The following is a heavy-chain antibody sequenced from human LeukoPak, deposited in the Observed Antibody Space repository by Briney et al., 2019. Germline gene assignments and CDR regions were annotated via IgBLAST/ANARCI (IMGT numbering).Heavy chain of an antibody. Sequence: PGGSLRLSCAASGFTFSSYWMSWVRQAPGKGLEWVASIKQDGSEKYYVDSVKGRFTISRDNAKNSLYLQMNSLRAEDTAVYYCASVGNSGSYYGDYWGQGTLVTVSS. CDR3: ASVGNSGSYYGDY. CDR2: IKQDGSEK. CDR1: GFTFSSYW. J-gene: IGHJ4*02. V-gene: IGHV3-7*01. D-gene: IGHD1-26*01.